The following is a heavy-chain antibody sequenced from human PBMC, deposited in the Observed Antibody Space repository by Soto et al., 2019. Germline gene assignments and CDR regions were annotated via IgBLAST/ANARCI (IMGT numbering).Heavy chain of an antibody. CDR2: ISAYNGNT. CDR1: GYTFTSYG. CDR3: ARDAYDFWSGPYYYYMDV. D-gene: IGHD3-3*01. Sequence: QVQLVQSGAEVKKPGASVKVSCKASGYTFTSYGISWVRQAPGQGLEWMGWISAYNGNTNYAQKLQGRVTMTTDTSTSTAYMDLRSLRSADTAVYYCARDAYDFWSGPYYYYMDVWGKGTTVTVSS. J-gene: IGHJ6*03. V-gene: IGHV1-18*01.